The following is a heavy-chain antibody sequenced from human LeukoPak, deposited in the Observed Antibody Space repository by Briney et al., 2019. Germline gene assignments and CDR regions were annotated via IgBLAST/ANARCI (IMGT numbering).Heavy chain of an antibody. CDR2: INPNDGST. CDR1: GYTFTTYW. D-gene: IGHD6-13*01. CDR3: VRAPLGSSTMLAY. V-gene: IGHV1-46*01. Sequence: GASVKVSCKASGYTFTTYWIQWVRQAPGQGLEWVALINPNDGSTTYAHKFQGRVTMTRDPSTSTVYMDLSRLTSEDTAVYYCVRAPLGSSTMLAYWGQGTLVTVSS. J-gene: IGHJ4*02.